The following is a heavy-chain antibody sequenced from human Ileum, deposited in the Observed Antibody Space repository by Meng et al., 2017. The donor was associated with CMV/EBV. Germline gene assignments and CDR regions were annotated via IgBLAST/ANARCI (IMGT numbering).Heavy chain of an antibody. V-gene: IGHV3-30*02. CDR3: AKVAGGTYHYFDY. CDR2: IHYDGSNK. D-gene: IGHD1-26*01. CDR1: GFTCSTYG. J-gene: IGHJ4*02. Sequence: GESLKISCAASGFTCSTYGMHWVRQAPGKGLEWVAFIHYDGSNKYYTDSVKGRFTISRDNSKNTLYLQMNSLRPEDTAVYFCAKVAGGTYHYFDYWGQGTLVTVSS.